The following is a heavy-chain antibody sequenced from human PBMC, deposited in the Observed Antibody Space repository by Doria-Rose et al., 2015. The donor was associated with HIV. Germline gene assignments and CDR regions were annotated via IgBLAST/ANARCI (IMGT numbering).Heavy chain of an antibody. V-gene: IGHV1-3*01. Sequence: NNAWASVTVSCKPSVYTFSAYAIHWVRQAPGQRLEWMGWLNVGNGDTRYSRKFQDRVTITSDTSANTGYMALSSLRSEDTAVYYCARIHSLSSSSLGHWGQGTMDT. CDR1: VYTFSAYA. D-gene: IGHD6-13*01. CDR3: ARIHSLSSSSLGH. J-gene: IGHJ4*02. CDR2: LNVGNGDT.